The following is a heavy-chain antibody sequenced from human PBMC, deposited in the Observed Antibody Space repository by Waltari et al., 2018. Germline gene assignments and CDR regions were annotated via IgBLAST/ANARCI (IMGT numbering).Heavy chain of an antibody. Sequence: EVHLVQSGAEVKKPGESLKISCKGSGYSFTSYWIAWVRQMPGKGLEWLGVSFPGASDARYSPSFQGQVTSSADKSISTAYLQWSSLKAWDTAMYYCARTEHYYYYMDVWGKGTTVTVSS. CDR3: ARTEHYYYYMDV. CDR1: GYSFTSYW. V-gene: IGHV5-51*01. J-gene: IGHJ6*03. CDR2: SFPGASDA.